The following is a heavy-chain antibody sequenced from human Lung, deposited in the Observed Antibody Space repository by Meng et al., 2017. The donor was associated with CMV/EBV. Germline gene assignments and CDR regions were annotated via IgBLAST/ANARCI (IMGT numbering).Heavy chain of an antibody. J-gene: IGHJ5*02. CDR1: GYSISSGYY. V-gene: IGHV4-38-2*02. D-gene: IGHD2/OR15-2a*01. CDR3: ARVHRILNLFAP. Sequence: SXTXSLXCTVSGYSISSGYYWGWIRQSPEKEVEWIGSIHHSGSTYYNPSLKSRVTISMDAPNEQFCLNLNSVTAADTAVYFRARVHRILNLFAPWGRGILVTVSS. CDR2: IHHSGST.